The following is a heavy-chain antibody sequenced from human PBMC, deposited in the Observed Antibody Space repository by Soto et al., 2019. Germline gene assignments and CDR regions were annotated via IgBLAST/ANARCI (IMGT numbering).Heavy chain of an antibody. V-gene: IGHV3-30-3*01. Sequence: PGGSLRLSCAASGFTFSSYAMHWVRQAPGKGLEWVAVISYDGSNKYYADSVKGRFTISRDNSKNTLYLQMNSLRAEDTAVYYCAREGINYYYGMDVWGQGTTVTVS. CDR2: ISYDGSNK. CDR3: AREGINYYYGMDV. D-gene: IGHD3-10*01. CDR1: GFTFSSYA. J-gene: IGHJ6*02.